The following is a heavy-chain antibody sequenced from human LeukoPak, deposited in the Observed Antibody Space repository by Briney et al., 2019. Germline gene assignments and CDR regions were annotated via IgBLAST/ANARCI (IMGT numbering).Heavy chain of an antibody. D-gene: IGHD2-15*01. V-gene: IGHV3-48*02. CDR1: GFTFSSYS. CDR2: ISSSSSSTI. CDR3: ARRVAGGWFDP. J-gene: IGHJ5*02. Sequence: GGSLRLSCAASGFTFSSYSMNWVRQAPGKGLEWVSYISSSSSSTIYYADSVKGRFTISRDNAKNSLYLQMNSLRDEDTAVYYCARRVAGGWFDPWGQGTLVTVSS.